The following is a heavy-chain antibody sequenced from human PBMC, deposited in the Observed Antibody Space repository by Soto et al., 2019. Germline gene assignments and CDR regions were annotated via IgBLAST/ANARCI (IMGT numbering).Heavy chain of an antibody. CDR3: ARVGIAAATRDAFDI. D-gene: IGHD6-13*01. J-gene: IGHJ3*02. Sequence: LETLSLTCTVAGSSFSSYYWSWTGQPPGKGLEWIGYIYYSGSTNYNPSLKSRVTISVDTSKNQFSLKLCSVTAADTAVYYCARVGIAAATRDAFDIWGQGTMVT. CDR1: GSSFSSYY. CDR2: IYYSGST. V-gene: IGHV4-59*01.